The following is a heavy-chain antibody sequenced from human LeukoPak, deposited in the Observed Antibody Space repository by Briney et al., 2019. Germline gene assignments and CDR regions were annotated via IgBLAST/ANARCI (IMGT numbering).Heavy chain of an antibody. CDR3: ARVLLERPGIDSFDM. V-gene: IGHV3-48*01. Sequence: GGSLRLSCGASGFRLGSYSMDWVRQAPGKGLEWVSHINSGSYTIYYADSVKGRFTISRDNAGNSLYLQMNSLRGEDTAVYYCARVLLERPGIDSFDMWGQGTMVTVSS. J-gene: IGHJ3*02. D-gene: IGHD1-1*01. CDR2: INSGSYTI. CDR1: GFRLGSYS.